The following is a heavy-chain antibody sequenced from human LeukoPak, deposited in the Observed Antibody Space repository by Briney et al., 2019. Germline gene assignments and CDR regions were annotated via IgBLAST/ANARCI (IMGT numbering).Heavy chain of an antibody. D-gene: IGHD3-9*01. CDR1: GFTFSTYW. Sequence: PGGSLRLSCAASGFTFSTYWMHWARQAPGKGLVWVSRIRPEGTTTAYADSVKGRFTISRDNAKNTLFLQMNSLSAEDTAVYYRARDLDWILFDYWGQGTLVTVSS. J-gene: IGHJ4*02. CDR2: IRPEGTTT. V-gene: IGHV3-74*03. CDR3: ARDLDWILFDY.